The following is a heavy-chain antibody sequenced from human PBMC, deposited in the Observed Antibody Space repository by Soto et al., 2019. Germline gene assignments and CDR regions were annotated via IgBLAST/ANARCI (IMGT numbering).Heavy chain of an antibody. J-gene: IGHJ5*02. Sequence: GESLKISCKGSGYSFTSYWISWVRQMPGKGLEWMGRIDPSDSYTNYSPSFQGHVTISADKSISTAYLQWSSLKASDTAMYYCARHATDYHLLENWFDPWGQGTMVTVYS. CDR2: IDPSDSYT. CDR1: GYSFTSYW. V-gene: IGHV5-10-1*01. D-gene: IGHD2-2*01. CDR3: ARHATDYHLLENWFDP.